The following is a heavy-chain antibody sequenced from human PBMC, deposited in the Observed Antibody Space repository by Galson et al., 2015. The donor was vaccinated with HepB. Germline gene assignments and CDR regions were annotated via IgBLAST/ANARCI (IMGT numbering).Heavy chain of an antibody. CDR2: IIPIFGTA. D-gene: IGHD2-15*01. J-gene: IGHJ4*02. Sequence: SVKVSCKASGGTFSSYAISWVRQAPGQGLEWMGGIIPIFGTANYAQKFQGRVTITADESTSTAYMELSSLRSEDTAVYYCLTGDCSGGSCPFDYWGQGTLVTVSS. V-gene: IGHV1-69*13. CDR1: GGTFSSYA. CDR3: LTGDCSGGSCPFDY.